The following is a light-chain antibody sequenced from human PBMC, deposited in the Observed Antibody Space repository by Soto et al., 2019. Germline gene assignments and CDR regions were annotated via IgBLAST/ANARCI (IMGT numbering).Light chain of an antibody. J-gene: IGKJ5*01. CDR1: QTISSW. CDR3: QQYNSYSRP. V-gene: IGKV1-5*01. Sequence: QMNQYKTSVSASEGDRVTITCLASQTISSWLAWYQQKPGKAPKLLIYDASSLESGVPSRFSGSGSGTEFTLTISSLQPDDFVTYYCQQYNSYSRPFGQLTLLAIK. CDR2: DAS.